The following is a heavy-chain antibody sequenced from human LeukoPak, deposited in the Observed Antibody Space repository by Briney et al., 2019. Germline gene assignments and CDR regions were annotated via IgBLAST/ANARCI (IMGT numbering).Heavy chain of an antibody. D-gene: IGHD5-24*01. CDR2: ISTTNS. CDR1: GFTFSNYS. J-gene: IGHJ3*02. CDR3: SNPARRGYSPDAFDI. V-gene: IGHV3-21*04. Sequence: GGSLRLSCATSGFTFSNYSLNWVRQAPGKGLEWVSSISTTNSYYADSQKGRFSITRNNAKNTLNLLLISLRPKYTAVSYYSNPARRGYSPDAFDIWGQGTMVTVYS.